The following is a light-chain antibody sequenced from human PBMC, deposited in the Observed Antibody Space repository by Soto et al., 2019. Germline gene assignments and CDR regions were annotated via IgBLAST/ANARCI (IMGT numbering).Light chain of an antibody. CDR2: RDD. J-gene: IGLJ1*01. CDR1: SCNIGTNY. V-gene: IGLV1-47*01. CDR3: AAWDDSLNAFYV. Sequence: QSVLTQPPSASGTPGQRVSVSCSGSSCNIGTNYVYWYQHPPGAAPRLLIFRDDHRPAGVPVRFSASKSGTSASLAINGLRSEDEADYYCAAWDDSLNAFYVFGTGTKVTVL.